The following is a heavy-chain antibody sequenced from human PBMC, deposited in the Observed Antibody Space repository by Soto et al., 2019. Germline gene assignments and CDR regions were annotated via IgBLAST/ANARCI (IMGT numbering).Heavy chain of an antibody. D-gene: IGHD6-13*01. J-gene: IGHJ4*02. CDR1: GGSISSGDYY. Sequence: LSLTCTVSGGSISSGDYYWSWIRQVPGKGLEWIGYIYYSGSTYYNPSLKSRVAMSVDTSKNQFSLKLSSVTAADTAIYYCAREGRIEAAGRFDYWGQGTLVTVSS. CDR2: IYYSGST. CDR3: AREGRIEAAGRFDY. V-gene: IGHV4-31*03.